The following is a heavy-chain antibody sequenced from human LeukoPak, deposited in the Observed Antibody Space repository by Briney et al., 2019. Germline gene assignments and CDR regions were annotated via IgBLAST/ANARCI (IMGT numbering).Heavy chain of an antibody. V-gene: IGHV1-24*01. CDR1: GYTLTEFS. CDR2: FDPEDGER. CDR3: TTLSWFDP. J-gene: IGHJ5*02. Sequence: ASVKVPCNVSGYTLTEFSMHWVRQAPGKGLEWMGGFDPEDGERLYAQKFQGRVTMTEDRSTGTAYMELSSLRSEDTAVYYCTTLSWFDPWGQGTLVTVSS. D-gene: IGHD2/OR15-2a*01.